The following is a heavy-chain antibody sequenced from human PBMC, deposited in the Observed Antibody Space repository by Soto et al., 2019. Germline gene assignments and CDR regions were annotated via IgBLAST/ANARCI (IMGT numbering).Heavy chain of an antibody. CDR1: GFSFTSSW. CDR3: ARHRYYDIGAYYSYFDY. V-gene: IGHV5-51*01. J-gene: IGHJ4*02. CDR2: IYPDDSDT. Sequence: GESLKISCQGSGFSFTSSWIGWVRQVPGKGLEWMGIIYPDDSDTRYSPSFQGQVTISADKSISTAYLQWSSLKASDTAMYYCARHRYYDIGAYYSYFDYWGQGTLVTVSS. D-gene: IGHD3-22*01.